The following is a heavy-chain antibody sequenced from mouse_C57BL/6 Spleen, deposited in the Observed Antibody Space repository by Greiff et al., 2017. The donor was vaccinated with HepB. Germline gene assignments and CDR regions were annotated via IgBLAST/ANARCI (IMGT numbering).Heavy chain of an antibody. J-gene: IGHJ1*03. CDR3: ARGDWDRYFDV. CDR2: IYPGDGDT. D-gene: IGHD4-1*01. CDR1: GYAFSSSW. V-gene: IGHV1-82*01. Sequence: VQLQQSGPELVKPGASVKISCKASGYAFSSSWMNWVKQRPGKGLEWIGRIYPGDGDTNYNGKFKGKATLTADKSSSTAYMQLSSLTSEDSAVYFGARGDWDRYFDVWGTGTTVTVSS.